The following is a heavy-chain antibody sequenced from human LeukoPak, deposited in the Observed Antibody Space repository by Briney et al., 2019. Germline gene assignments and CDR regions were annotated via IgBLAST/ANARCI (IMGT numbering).Heavy chain of an antibody. Sequence: SETLSLTCAVSGDSISSNNWWGWVRQPPGKGLEWIGEIYHSGSPNYNPSLKSRVTISVDKSRNHFSLNLSSMTAADTAVYYCARVNINNWHSCDYWGQGTLVTVSS. J-gene: IGHJ4*02. CDR1: GDSISSNNW. V-gene: IGHV4-4*02. D-gene: IGHD1-1*01. CDR2: IYHSGSP. CDR3: ARVNINNWHSCDY.